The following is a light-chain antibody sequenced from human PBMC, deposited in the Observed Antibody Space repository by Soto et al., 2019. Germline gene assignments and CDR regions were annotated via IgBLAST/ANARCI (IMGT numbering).Light chain of an antibody. V-gene: IGKV3-15*01. CDR1: QSVSST. CDR2: GAS. Sequence: EIVMTQSPATLSVSPGERATLSCRASQSVSSTLAWYQQKPGQAPRLLLYGASTKATDIPARFSGSGSGTEFTLTISSLQSEDFAVYYCQQYNNLWTFGQGTKVEIK. CDR3: QQYNNLWT. J-gene: IGKJ1*01.